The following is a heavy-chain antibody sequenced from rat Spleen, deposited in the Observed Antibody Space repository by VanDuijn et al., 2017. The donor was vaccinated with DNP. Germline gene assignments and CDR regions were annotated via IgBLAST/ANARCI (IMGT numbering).Heavy chain of an antibody. CDR1: GYSITSSY. CDR2: ISYSGST. V-gene: IGHV3-1*01. Sequence: EVQLQESGPGLVKTSQSLSLTCSVTGYSITSSYRWNWIRKFPGNKMERIGHISYSGSTSYNPSLKSRISITRDTSKNQFFLQLNSVSTEDTATYYCARWTTEGMGFDYWGQGVMVTVSS. D-gene: IGHD1-11*01. J-gene: IGHJ2*01. CDR3: ARWTTEGMGFDY.